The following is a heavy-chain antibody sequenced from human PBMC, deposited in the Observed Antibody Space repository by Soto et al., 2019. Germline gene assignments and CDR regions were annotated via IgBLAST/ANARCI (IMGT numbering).Heavy chain of an antibody. D-gene: IGHD5-12*01. CDR2: INPSGGST. CDR1: GYTFTSYY. V-gene: IGHV1-46*03. J-gene: IGHJ6*03. Sequence: ASVKVSCKASGYTFTSYYMHWVRQAPGQGLEWMGIINPSGGSTSYAQKFQGRVTMTRDTSTSTVYMELSSLRSEDTAVYYCAIASGYDFYYYYYYYMDVWGKGTTVTVSS. CDR3: AIASGYDFYYYYYYYMDV.